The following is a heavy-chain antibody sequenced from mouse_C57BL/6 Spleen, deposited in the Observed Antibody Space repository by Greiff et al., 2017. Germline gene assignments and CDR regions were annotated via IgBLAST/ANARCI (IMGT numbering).Heavy chain of an antibody. J-gene: IGHJ1*03. D-gene: IGHD1-1*01. CDR3: ATTVVATGYFDV. CDR1: GYTFTSYG. CDR2: IYPRSGNT. V-gene: IGHV1-81*01. Sequence: VQLVESGAELARPGASVKLSCKASGYTFTSYGISWVKQSTGQGLEWIGEIYPRSGNTYYNEKFKGKATLTADKSSSTAYMGLRSLTSADSAVYFCATTVVATGYFDVWGTGTTVTVSS.